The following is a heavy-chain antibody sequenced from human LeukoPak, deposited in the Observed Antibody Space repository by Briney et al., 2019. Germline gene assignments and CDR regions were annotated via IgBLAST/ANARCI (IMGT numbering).Heavy chain of an antibody. CDR1: GGSFSGYY. CDR2: INHSGST. Sequence: SETLSLTCAVYGGSFSGYYWSWIRQPPGKGLEWIGEINHSGSTNYNPSLKSRVTISVDTSKNQFSLKLSSVTAADTAVYYCARRTVLLWFGGTFDYWGQGTLVTVSS. V-gene: IGHV4-34*01. CDR3: ARRTVLLWFGGTFDY. J-gene: IGHJ4*02. D-gene: IGHD3-10*01.